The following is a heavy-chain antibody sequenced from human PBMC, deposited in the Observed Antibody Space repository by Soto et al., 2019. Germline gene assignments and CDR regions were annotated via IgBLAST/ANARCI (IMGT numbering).Heavy chain of an antibody. V-gene: IGHV3-30*04. J-gene: IGHJ3*02. D-gene: IGHD3-10*01. CDR1: GFTFSSYA. Sequence: GGSLRLSCAASGFTFSSYAMHWVRQAPGKGLEWVAVISYDGSNKYYADSVKGRFTISRDNSKNTLYLQMNSLRAEDSGVYYCAGPGQEDAFDIGGQGTMVTVSS. CDR3: AGPGQEDAFDI. CDR2: ISYDGSNK.